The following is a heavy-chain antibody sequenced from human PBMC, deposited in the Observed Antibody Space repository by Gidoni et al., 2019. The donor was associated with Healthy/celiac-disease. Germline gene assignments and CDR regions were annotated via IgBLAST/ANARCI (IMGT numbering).Heavy chain of an antibody. CDR1: GYTLPSYY. Sequence: QVQLVQSGAEVQKPGASVKGSRKASGYTLPSYYMHWVRQAPGQGLEWMGIINPSGGSTSYAQKCQGRVTMTRDTSTSTVYMELSSLRSEDTAVYYCAREGDYDFWSGYYTNYYYYGMDVWGQGTTVTVSS. J-gene: IGHJ6*02. D-gene: IGHD3-3*01. V-gene: IGHV1-46*01. CDR2: INPSGGST. CDR3: AREGDYDFWSGYYTNYYYYGMDV.